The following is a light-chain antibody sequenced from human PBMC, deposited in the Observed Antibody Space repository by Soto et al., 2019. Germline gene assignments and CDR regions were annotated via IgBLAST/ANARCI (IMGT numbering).Light chain of an antibody. J-gene: IGLJ1*01. V-gene: IGLV2-14*01. CDR3: SSYTSIGTYV. CDR2: NDS. CDR1: ISDVGGYNY. Sequence: QSVLTQPASVSGSPGQSIAISCTGTISDVGGYNYDSWYQQHPDKAPHLMIYNDSNRPSGVSSRFSGSKAGATASLTSARLYADDDDYYYCSSYTSIGTYVFGAGTKLTVL.